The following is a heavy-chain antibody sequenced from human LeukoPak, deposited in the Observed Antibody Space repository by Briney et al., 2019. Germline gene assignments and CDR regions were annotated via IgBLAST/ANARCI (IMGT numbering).Heavy chain of an antibody. CDR3: ARAYYYDSSGYYSIFDY. CDR1: GGSISSGSYY. Sequence: SQTLSLTCTVSGGSISSGSYYWSWIRQPAGKGLEWIGRIYTSGSTNYNPSLKGRVTISVDTSKNQFSLKLSSVTAADTAVYYCARAYYYDSSGYYSIFDYWGQGTLVTVSS. J-gene: IGHJ4*02. CDR2: IYTSGST. D-gene: IGHD3-22*01. V-gene: IGHV4-61*02.